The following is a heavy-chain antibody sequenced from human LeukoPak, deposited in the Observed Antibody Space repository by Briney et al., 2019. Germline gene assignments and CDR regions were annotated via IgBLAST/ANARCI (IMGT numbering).Heavy chain of an antibody. CDR1: GFTFRSYA. Sequence: PGGSLRLSCAASGFTFRSYAMNWVRQAPGKGLEWVSAISGTGDSPHYADSVKGRFTISRDNSKNTLYLQMNCLRAEDTAFYYCAKDIGWFDPWGQGTLVTVSS. V-gene: IGHV3-23*01. CDR3: AKDIGWFDP. J-gene: IGHJ5*02. CDR2: ISGTGDSP.